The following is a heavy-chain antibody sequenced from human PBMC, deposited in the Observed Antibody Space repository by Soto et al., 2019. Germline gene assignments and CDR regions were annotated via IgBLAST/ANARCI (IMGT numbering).Heavy chain of an antibody. D-gene: IGHD2-8*02. Sequence: PGGSLRLSCAASGFTFDSYAMNWVRQAPGKGLEWVSTISGTSGSTYYADSVKGRFTISRDNSKNTPFLQMSSLRVEDTAIYYCAKVTGLVDPFDYWGQGTLVTVSS. J-gene: IGHJ4*02. CDR3: AKVTGLVDPFDY. CDR2: ISGTSGST. V-gene: IGHV3-23*01. CDR1: GFTFDSYA.